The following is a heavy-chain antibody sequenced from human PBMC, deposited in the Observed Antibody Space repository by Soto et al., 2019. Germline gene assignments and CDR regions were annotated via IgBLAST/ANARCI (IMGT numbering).Heavy chain of an antibody. D-gene: IGHD6-19*01. CDR1: GFTFSSYG. Sequence: QVQLVESGGGVVQPGRSLRLSCAASGFTFSSYGMHWVRQAPGKGLEWVAVIWYDGSNKYYADSVKGRFTISRDNSKNTLYLQMNSLRAEDTAVYYCARDRGIAVAGTPPELVGWGQGTLVTVSS. CDR3: ARDRGIAVAGTPPELVG. J-gene: IGHJ4*02. V-gene: IGHV3-33*01. CDR2: IWYDGSNK.